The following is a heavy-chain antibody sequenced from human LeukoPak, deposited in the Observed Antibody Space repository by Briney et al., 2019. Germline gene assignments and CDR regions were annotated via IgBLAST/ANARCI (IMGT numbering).Heavy chain of an antibody. CDR3: ARGYDVEYGMDV. Sequence: GGSLRLSCAASGFTVSSNYMSWVRQAPGKGLEWVSYISSSSSTIYYADSVKGRFTISRDNAKNSLYLQMNSLRDEDTAVYYCARGYDVEYGMDVWGQGTTVTVSS. V-gene: IGHV3-48*02. CDR2: ISSSSSTI. J-gene: IGHJ6*02. CDR1: GFTVSSNY. D-gene: IGHD5-12*01.